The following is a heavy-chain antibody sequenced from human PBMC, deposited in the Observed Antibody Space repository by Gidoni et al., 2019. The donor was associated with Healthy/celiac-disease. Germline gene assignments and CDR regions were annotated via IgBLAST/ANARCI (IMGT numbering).Heavy chain of an antibody. V-gene: IGHV4-39*01. CDR1: GGSISSSSYY. J-gene: IGHJ4*02. D-gene: IGHD5-12*01. CDR3: ARGRGYDSEPPKN. Sequence: ESGPGLVKPSETLSLTCTVSGGSISSSSYYWGWIRQLPGKGLEWIGSIDYSGSTYYNPSLKSRVTISVDTSKNQFSLKLSSVTAADPAVYYCARGRGYDSEPPKNWGQGTLVTVSS. CDR2: IDYSGST.